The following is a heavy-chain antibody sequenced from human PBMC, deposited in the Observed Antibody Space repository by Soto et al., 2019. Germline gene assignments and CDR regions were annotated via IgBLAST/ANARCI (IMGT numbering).Heavy chain of an antibody. CDR3: ACYRVAYYYYGRDV. CDR1: GFTFSSYA. Sequence: EVPLLASGGGLVQPGGSLRLSCAASGFTFSSYALSWVRQAPGTGLEWVSAMSASGGSTYYADSVNGRFTISSDNSKNTLYLQINSLRAEDTAVYYCACYRVAYYYYGRDVWGQGTTVTVSS. D-gene: IGHD2-2*01. J-gene: IGHJ6*02. CDR2: MSASGGST. V-gene: IGHV3-23*01.